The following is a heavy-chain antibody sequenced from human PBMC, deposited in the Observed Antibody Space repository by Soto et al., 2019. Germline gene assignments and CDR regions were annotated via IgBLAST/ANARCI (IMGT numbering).Heavy chain of an antibody. Sequence: GGSLRLSCAGSGFLFRNYAMSWVRQAPGKGLEWVSAISDSGDYTYYADSVKGRFTISRDNSKNALYLQMNSLRADDTAIYFCAKDPPGYSTTFYFFQHWGQGTLVTVSS. D-gene: IGHD5-12*01. CDR3: AKDPPGYSTTFYFFQH. CDR2: ISDSGDYT. J-gene: IGHJ1*01. V-gene: IGHV3-23*01. CDR1: GFLFRNYA.